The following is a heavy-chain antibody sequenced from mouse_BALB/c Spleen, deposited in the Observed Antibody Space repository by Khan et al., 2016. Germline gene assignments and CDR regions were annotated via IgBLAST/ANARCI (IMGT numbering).Heavy chain of an antibody. D-gene: IGHD3-2*01. V-gene: IGHV9-3-1*01. CDR3: ARSPTARATGFAY. Sequence: QFQLVQSGPELKKPGETVKISCKASGYTFTNYGMNWVKQAPGKGLKWMGWINTYTGEPTYADDFKGRFAFSLETSASTAYLQINNLKNEDTATXFYARSPTARATGFAYWGQGTLVTVSA. CDR1: GYTFTNYG. CDR2: INTYTGEP. J-gene: IGHJ3*01.